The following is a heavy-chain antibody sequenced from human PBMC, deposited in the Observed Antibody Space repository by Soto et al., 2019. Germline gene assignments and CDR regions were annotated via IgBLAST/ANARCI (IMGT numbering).Heavy chain of an antibody. Sequence: QVQLEQSAPEVKKPGASVKVSCKASGYTFTTYGISWVRQAPGQGLEWMGWINTHNGNTNYAQNLQGRVIMTADTSTSTAYMELRSLRSDDTAVYYCTREGCDPDYYYGMDAWGQGTTVTVSS. CDR3: TREGCDPDYYYGMDA. CDR2: INTHNGNT. CDR1: GYTFTTYG. J-gene: IGHJ6*02. V-gene: IGHV1-18*01. D-gene: IGHD3-16*01.